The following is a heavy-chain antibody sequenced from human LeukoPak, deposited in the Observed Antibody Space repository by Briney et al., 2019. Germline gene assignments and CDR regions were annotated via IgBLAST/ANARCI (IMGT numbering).Heavy chain of an antibody. CDR2: IIPTFPPA. CDR3: AKGDFYHYYMDV. V-gene: IGHV1-69*06. Sequence: ASVKVSCKASGYTFTGYYMHWVRQAPGQGLEWMGGIIPTFPPANYAQNFQGRVTITADKSTSTAYMELSSLRSEDTAVYYCAKGDFYHYYMDVWGKGTTVTVSS. J-gene: IGHJ6*03. CDR1: GYTFTGYY.